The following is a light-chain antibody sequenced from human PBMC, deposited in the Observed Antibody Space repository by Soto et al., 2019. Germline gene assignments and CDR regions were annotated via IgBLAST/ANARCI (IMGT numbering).Light chain of an antibody. J-gene: IGLJ1*01. V-gene: IGLV2-14*01. Sequence: QSVLTQPASVSGSPGQSITISCTGTSSDVGGYNYVSWYQQHPGKAPKLMIYDVSNRPSGVSNRFSGSKSGNTASLTISGLQAEDEADYYCSSWTSGATYVFGSGTKLTVL. CDR2: DVS. CDR3: SSWTSGATYV. CDR1: SSDVGGYNY.